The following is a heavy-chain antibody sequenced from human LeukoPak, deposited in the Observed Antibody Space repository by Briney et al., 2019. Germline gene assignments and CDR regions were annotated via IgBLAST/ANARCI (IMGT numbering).Heavy chain of an antibody. D-gene: IGHD3-22*01. Sequence: SETPSLTCTVSGGSVSSYYWSWIRQPPGKGLEWVGYIYYSGSTNYNPSVKSRVTISVDTSKNQFSLRLSSVTAADTAVYYCARDSSGLNWFDPWGQGILVTVSS. CDR3: ARDSSGLNWFDP. V-gene: IGHV4-59*02. J-gene: IGHJ5*02. CDR2: IYYSGST. CDR1: GGSVSSYY.